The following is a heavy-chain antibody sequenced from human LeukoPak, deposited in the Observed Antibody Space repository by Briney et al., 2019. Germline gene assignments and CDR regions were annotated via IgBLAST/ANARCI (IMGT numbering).Heavy chain of an antibody. CDR2: IYHSGST. CDR1: GYSISSGYY. J-gene: IGHJ4*02. V-gene: IGHV4-38-2*02. Sequence: SETLSLTCTVSGYSISSGYYWGWIRQPPGKGLEWIGSIYHSGSTYYNPSLKSRVTISVDTSKNQFSLKLSSVTAADTAVYYCARGPSVSSWLDCWGQGTLVTVSS. CDR3: ARGPSVSSWLDC. D-gene: IGHD6-13*01.